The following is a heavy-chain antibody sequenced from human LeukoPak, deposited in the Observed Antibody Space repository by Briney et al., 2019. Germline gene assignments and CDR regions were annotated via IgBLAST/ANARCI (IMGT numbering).Heavy chain of an antibody. J-gene: IGHJ4*02. CDR3: SFDLDSSRQNRFDY. D-gene: IGHD3-9*01. V-gene: IGHV3-7*01. CDR2: INQDGSEK. CDR1: RFTFSNYW. Sequence: PGGSLRLSCAASRFTFSNYWMNWLRQAPGKGLEWVANINQDGSEKNYVDSVKGRFTISRDNAENSLYLQMNSLGAEDTAVYYCSFDLDSSRQNRFDYWGQGPLVTVSS.